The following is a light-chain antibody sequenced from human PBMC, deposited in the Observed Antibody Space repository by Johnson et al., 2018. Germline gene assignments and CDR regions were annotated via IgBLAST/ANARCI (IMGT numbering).Light chain of an antibody. CDR3: GTWDSSLIAGNC. Sequence: QSVLTQPPSVSAAPGQKVTISCSGSSSNIGNNYVSWYQQLPGTAPKLLIYENNKRPSGIPDRFSGSKSGTSATLGITGLQTGDEADYYCGTWDSSLIAGNCFVTGTKVTVL. CDR1: SSNIGNNY. J-gene: IGLJ1*01. V-gene: IGLV1-51*02. CDR2: ENN.